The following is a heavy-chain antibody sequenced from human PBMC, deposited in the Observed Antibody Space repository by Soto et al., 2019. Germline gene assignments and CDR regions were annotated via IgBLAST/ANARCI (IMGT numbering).Heavy chain of an antibody. CDR1: GDSVSSDSTA. CDR2: TYYKSKWFY. V-gene: IGHV6-1*01. Sequence: SQTLSLTCDISGDSVSSDSTAWNWIRQSPSRGLEWLGRTYYKSKWFYNYAVSVRSRIAIKSDTSKNQFSLQLNSVTPEDTAVYFCARGAQWLLYWGQGTLGTVSS. CDR3: ARGAQWLLY. D-gene: IGHD6-19*01. J-gene: IGHJ4*02.